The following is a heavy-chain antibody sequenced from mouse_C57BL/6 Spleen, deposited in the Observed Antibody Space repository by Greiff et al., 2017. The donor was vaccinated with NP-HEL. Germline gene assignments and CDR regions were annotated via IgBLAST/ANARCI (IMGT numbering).Heavy chain of an antibody. V-gene: IGHV3-6*01. D-gene: IGHD1-1*01. CDR3: ARDETYYGSSPWFAY. CDR2: ISYDGSK. J-gene: IGHJ3*01. Sequence: EVQLVESGPGLVKPSQSLSLTCSVTGYSITSGYYWNWIRQFPGNKLEWMGYISYDGSKNYNPSLKNRISITRDTSKNQFFLKLNSVTTEDTATYYCARDETYYGSSPWFAYWGQGTLVTVSA. CDR1: GYSITSGYY.